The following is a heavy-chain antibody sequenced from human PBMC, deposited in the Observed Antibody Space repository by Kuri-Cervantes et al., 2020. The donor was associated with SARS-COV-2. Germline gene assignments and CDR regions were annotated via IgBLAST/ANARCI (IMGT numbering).Heavy chain of an antibody. CDR3: ARDLHGDYYLYY. D-gene: IGHD4-17*01. V-gene: IGHV4-30-4*08. CDR2: IYFTGST. J-gene: IGHJ4*02. CDR1: GGSISSGEYY. Sequence: SETLSLTCTVSGGSISSGEYYWSWIRQPPGKGLEWIGYIYFTGSTYYNPSLKSRLTISLDTSKNQFSLKLSSVSAADTAVYYCARDLHGDYYLYYWGQGTLVTVSS.